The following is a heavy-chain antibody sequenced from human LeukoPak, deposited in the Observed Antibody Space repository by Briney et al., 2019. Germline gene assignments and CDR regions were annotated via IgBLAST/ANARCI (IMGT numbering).Heavy chain of an antibody. D-gene: IGHD3-22*01. V-gene: IGHV4-59*01. J-gene: IGHJ6*03. Sequence: SETLSRTCSVSDESITMYYWTWVRQPPGKGLEWIGYVDHTGSTNFNPSLNGRVSISRDTSKNLFSLRLRSVTAADTAVYFCARGRVSSSTYYSTYYYYFYMDVWGKGTTVTVSS. CDR1: DESITMYY. CDR2: VDHTGST. CDR3: ARGRVSSSTYYSTYYYYFYMDV.